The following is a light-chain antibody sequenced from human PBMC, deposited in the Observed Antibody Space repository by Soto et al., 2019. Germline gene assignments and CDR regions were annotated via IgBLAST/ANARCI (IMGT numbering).Light chain of an antibody. CDR1: SSDVGAYNY. CDR3: SSYTSSTTYV. J-gene: IGLJ1*01. Sequence: QPALTQPASVSGSPGQSITISCTGTSSDVGAYNYVSWYQQHPGKAPKLIIYEVSNRPAGVSNRFSGSKSGNTASLTISGLQAEDEADYHCSSYTSSTTYVFATGTKV. CDR2: EVS. V-gene: IGLV2-14*01.